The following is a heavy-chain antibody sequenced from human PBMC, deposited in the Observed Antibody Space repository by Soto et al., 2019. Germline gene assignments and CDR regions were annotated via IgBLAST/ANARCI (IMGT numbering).Heavy chain of an antibody. CDR1: GFSFKDYY. CDR3: ARDMYTNYVNYFDL. CDR2: ITSSGGNA. J-gene: IGHJ5*02. V-gene: IGHV3-11*01. Sequence: PGGSLRLSCAASGFSFKDYYMTWMRQTPEKGLEWISTITSSGGNAYYAASVKGRVTIXXXXXXXXXXXXXXXXXXXXXXLYYCARDMYTNYVNYFDLWGQGTLVTVSS. D-gene: IGHD3-10*01.